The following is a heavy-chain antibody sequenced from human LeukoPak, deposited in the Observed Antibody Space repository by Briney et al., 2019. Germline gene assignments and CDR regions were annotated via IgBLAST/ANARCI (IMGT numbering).Heavy chain of an antibody. D-gene: IGHD5/OR15-5a*01. CDR2: IYYSGST. Sequence: SQTLSLTCTVSGGSISSGGYYWSWIRQHPGTGLEWIGYIYYSGSTYYNPSLKSRVTISVDTSKNQFSLKLSSVTAADTAVYYCASSRGSTIIGGFYFDYWGQGTLVTVSS. CDR3: ASSRGSTIIGGFYFDY. CDR1: GGSISSGGYY. J-gene: IGHJ4*02. V-gene: IGHV4-31*03.